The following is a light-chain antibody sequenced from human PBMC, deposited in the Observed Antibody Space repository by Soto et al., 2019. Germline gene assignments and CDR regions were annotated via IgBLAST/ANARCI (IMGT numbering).Light chain of an antibody. CDR2: GAS. CDR1: QNIGNK. J-gene: IGKJ4*01. Sequence: IVMTQSPGTLSVSPGARATLSCRASQNIGNKVGWYQQKPGQAPRLLIYGASTRATGIPVRFSGSGSGTEFTFTITSLQSEDSAVYYCHEYNYWNPITFGGGTKVEIQ. CDR3: HEYNYWNPIT. V-gene: IGKV3-15*01.